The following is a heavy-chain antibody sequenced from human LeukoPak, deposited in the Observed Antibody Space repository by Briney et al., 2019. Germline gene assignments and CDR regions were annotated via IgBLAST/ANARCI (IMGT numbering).Heavy chain of an antibody. V-gene: IGHV4-39*01. J-gene: IGHJ4*02. Sequence: PSETLSLTCTVSGGSISSSSHYWGCIRQPPGKGLEWIGTIYYSGSTYYNPSLKSRVTISVDTSKNQFSLKLSSVTAADTAVYYCARGRSMITFGGVIVGRPWNYWGQGTLVTVSS. D-gene: IGHD3-16*02. CDR3: ARGRSMITFGGVIVGRPWNY. CDR2: IYYSGST. CDR1: GGSISSSSHY.